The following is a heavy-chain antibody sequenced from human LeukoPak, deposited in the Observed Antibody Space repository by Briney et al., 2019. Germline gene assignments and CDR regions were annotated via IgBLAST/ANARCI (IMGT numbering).Heavy chain of an antibody. J-gene: IGHJ3*02. CDR2: ISWNSGSI. CDR1: GFTFDDYA. V-gene: IGHV3-9*01. Sequence: GRSLRLSCAASGFTFDDYAMHWVRQAPGKGLEWVSGISWNSGSIGYADSVKGRFTISRDNAKNSLYLQMNSLRAEDTALYYCAKDYSSGWPGPRAFDIWGQGTMVTVSS. CDR3: AKDYSSGWPGPRAFDI. D-gene: IGHD6-19*01.